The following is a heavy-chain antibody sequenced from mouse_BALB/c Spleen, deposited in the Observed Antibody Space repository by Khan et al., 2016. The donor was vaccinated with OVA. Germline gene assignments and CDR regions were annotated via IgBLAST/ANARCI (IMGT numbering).Heavy chain of an antibody. D-gene: IGHD1-1*01. CDR2: ISYSGVT. V-gene: IGHV3-2*02. Sequence: EVQLQESGPGLVKPSQSLSLTCTVTGYSITSGYAWNWIRQFPGNKLEWMGYISYSGVTSYTPSLKSRISITRDTSKNQFFLQLTSVTTEDTAAYCGAEGNYYRYYFDYWGQGTTVTVSS. CDR1: GYSITSGYA. CDR3: AEGNYYRYYFDY. J-gene: IGHJ2*01.